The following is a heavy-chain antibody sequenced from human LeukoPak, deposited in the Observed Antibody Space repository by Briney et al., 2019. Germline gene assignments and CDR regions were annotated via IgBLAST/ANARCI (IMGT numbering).Heavy chain of an antibody. CDR2: TYYRSKWYN. CDR1: GDSVSSNSAA. Sequence: SQTLSLTCAISGDSVSSNSAAWNWIRQSPSRGLEWLGRTYYRSKWYNDYAVSVKGRININPDTSKNQFSLQLNSVTPEDTAVYYCARTQPADAGNWLDPWGQGTLVTVSS. CDR3: ARTQPADAGNWLDP. V-gene: IGHV6-1*01. J-gene: IGHJ5*02. D-gene: IGHD6-13*01.